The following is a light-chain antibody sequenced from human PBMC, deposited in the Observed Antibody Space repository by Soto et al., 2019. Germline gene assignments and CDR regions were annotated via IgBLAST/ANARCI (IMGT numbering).Light chain of an antibody. V-gene: IGKV3-20*01. CDR2: GAS. Sequence: EIILTQSPDTLSLSPVEIATLTSRASQTVSSNYLAWCQQRPGQAPRLLIYGASTRAAGIPDRFSGSGSGTDFTLTIRRLEPEDFAVYYCQQSLNQKTFGQGTKVDIK. CDR1: QTVSSNY. J-gene: IGKJ1*01. CDR3: QQSLNQKT.